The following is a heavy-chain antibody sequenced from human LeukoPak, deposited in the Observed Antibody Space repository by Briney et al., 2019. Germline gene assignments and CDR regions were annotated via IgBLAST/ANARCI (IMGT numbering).Heavy chain of an antibody. Sequence: GGSLRLSCAASGFTFSSYSMNWVRQAPGKGLEWVSSISSSSSYIYYADSVKGRFTISRDNAKNSLFLQMNSLRAEDTAVYYCARDGSKEDTAMITARFDYWGQGTLVTVSS. CDR1: GFTFSSYS. J-gene: IGHJ4*02. CDR2: ISSSSSYI. CDR3: ARDGSKEDTAMITARFDY. V-gene: IGHV3-21*01. D-gene: IGHD5-18*01.